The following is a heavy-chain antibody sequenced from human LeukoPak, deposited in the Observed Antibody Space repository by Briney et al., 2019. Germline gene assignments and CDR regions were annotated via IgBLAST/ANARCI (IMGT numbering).Heavy chain of an antibody. V-gene: IGHV3-21*01. J-gene: IGHJ3*02. D-gene: IGHD3-10*01. Sequence: GGSLRLSCAASGFTFSSYSMNWVRQAPWKGLEWVSSISSSSSYIYYADSVKGRFTISRDNAKNSLYLQMNSLRAEDTAVYYCARVSAPMVRGASSAFDIWGQGTMVTVSS. CDR2: ISSSSSYI. CDR3: ARVSAPMVRGASSAFDI. CDR1: GFTFSSYS.